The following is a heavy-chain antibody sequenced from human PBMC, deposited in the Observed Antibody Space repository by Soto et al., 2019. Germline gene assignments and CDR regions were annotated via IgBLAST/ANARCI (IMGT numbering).Heavy chain of an antibody. CDR2: ISYDGSNK. Sequence: QVQLVESGGGVVQPGRSLRLSCAASGFTFSSYAMHWVRQAPGKGLEWVAVISYDGSNKYYADSVKGRFTISRDNSKNTLYLQMNSLRAEDTAVYYCASSLDYGDYAVDIWGQGTLVTVSS. V-gene: IGHV3-30-3*01. J-gene: IGHJ4*02. CDR3: ASSLDYGDYAVDI. CDR1: GFTFSSYA. D-gene: IGHD4-17*01.